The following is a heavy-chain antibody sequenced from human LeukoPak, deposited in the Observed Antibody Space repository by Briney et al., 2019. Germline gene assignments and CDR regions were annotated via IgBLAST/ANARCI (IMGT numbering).Heavy chain of an antibody. D-gene: IGHD2-21*01. J-gene: IGHJ5*02. CDR2: IYYTGST. CDR3: ARHIVVVSTPADWFGP. Sequence: SETLSLTCTVSGGSISSSSYYWGWIRQPPGRGLEWIGSIYYTGSTYYNPSLKSRVTISVDTSKNQFSLRLSSVSAADTALYYCARHIVVVSTPADWFGPWGQGTLVTVSS. V-gene: IGHV4-39*01. CDR1: GGSISSSSYY.